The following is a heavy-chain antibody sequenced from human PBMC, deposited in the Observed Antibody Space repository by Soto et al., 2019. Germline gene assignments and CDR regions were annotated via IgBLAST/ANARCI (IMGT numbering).Heavy chain of an antibody. D-gene: IGHD3-10*01. CDR3: GYGSGSYSAFDI. V-gene: IGHV4-34*01. J-gene: IGHJ3*02. CDR2: INHSGST. Sequence: QVQLQQWGAGLLKPSETLSLTCAVYGGSFSGYYWSWIRQPPGKGLEWIGEINHSGSTNYNPSLKSRVTISVDTSKNQFSLKLSSVTAADTAVYYCGYGSGSYSAFDIWGQGTMVTGSS. CDR1: GGSFSGYY.